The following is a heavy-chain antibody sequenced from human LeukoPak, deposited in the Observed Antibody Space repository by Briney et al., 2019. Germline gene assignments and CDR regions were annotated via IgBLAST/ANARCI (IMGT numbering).Heavy chain of an antibody. CDR2: IYSGGST. J-gene: IGHJ3*02. CDR1: GFTVSSNY. Sequence: PGGSLRLSCAASGFTVSSNYMSWVRQAPGKGLEWVSVIYSGGSTYYADSVKGRFTISRDNSNNTLYLQMNSLRAEDTAVYYCARDKGYCTNGVCYIDAFDIWGQGTMVTVSS. V-gene: IGHV3-66*02. CDR3: ARDKGYCTNGVCYIDAFDI. D-gene: IGHD2-8*01.